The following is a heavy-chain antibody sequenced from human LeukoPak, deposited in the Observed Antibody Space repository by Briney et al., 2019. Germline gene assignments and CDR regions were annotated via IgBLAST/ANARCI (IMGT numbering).Heavy chain of an antibody. Sequence: GGSLRLSCAASGFTFSSYAMSWVRQAPGRGLEWVSGISGNGGRTSYADPVKGRFTISRDNSKNTLYLQMNSLRAEDTAVYYCVQGGAYSYGYFDYWGQGTLVTVSS. CDR3: VQGGAYSYGYFDY. D-gene: IGHD5-18*01. V-gene: IGHV3-23*01. CDR2: ISGNGGRT. CDR1: GFTFSSYA. J-gene: IGHJ4*02.